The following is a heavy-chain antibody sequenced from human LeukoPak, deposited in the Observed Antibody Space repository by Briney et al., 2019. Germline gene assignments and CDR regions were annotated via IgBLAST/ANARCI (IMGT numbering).Heavy chain of an antibody. J-gene: IGHJ4*02. V-gene: IGHV1-2*02. D-gene: IGHD3-22*01. CDR1: GYTFTGYY. CDR3: ARDPRPHYYDSSGAHFDY. CDR2: INPNNGGT. Sequence: ASVKVSCKASGYTFTGYYMHWVRQAPGQGLEWMGWINPNNGGTNYAQRFQGRVTMTRDTSISTAYMELSSLRSDDTAVYYCARDPRPHYYDSSGAHFDYWGQGTLVTVSS.